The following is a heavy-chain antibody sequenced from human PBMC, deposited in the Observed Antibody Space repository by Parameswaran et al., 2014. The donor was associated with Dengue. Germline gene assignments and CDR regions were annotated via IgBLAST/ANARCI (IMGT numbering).Heavy chain of an antibody. Sequence: ASETLSLTCAVYGWVLQWLLLDLDPPAPRKGLEWIGEINHSGSTNYNPSLKSRVTISVDTSRNQFSLNLASVTAADTAVYYCATGRWWEPQRSSSGFSSRFDNWGQGTLVTVSS. CDR2: INHSGST. J-gene: IGHJ4*02. V-gene: IGHV4-34*01. D-gene: IGHD2-2*01. CDR3: ATGRWWEPQRSSSGFSSRFDN. CDR1: GWVLQWLL.